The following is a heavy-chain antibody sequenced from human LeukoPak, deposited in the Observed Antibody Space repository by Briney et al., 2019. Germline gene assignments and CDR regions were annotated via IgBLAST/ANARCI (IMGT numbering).Heavy chain of an antibody. J-gene: IGHJ3*02. Sequence: PESLSLSSTVSVGSLTPYLGSSIRQPPGKVLEWIGYMYDSGSTNYNPALKSRVTISLDTSKNQFSLRLSSVTAADTAVYYCGRTNAFDIWGQGKMVTVSS. CDR2: MYDSGST. CDR3: GRTNAFDI. CDR1: VGSLTPYL. V-gene: IGHV4-59*01.